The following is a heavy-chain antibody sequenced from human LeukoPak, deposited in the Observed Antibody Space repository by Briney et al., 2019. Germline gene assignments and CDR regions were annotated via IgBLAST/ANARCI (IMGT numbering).Heavy chain of an antibody. CDR3: ARGSRGYFDY. D-gene: IGHD3-10*01. J-gene: IGHJ4*02. CDR2: IIPILGIA. Sequence: ASVKVSCKASGGTFSSYAISWVRQAPGQGLEWMGRIIPILGIANYAQKLQGRVTMTTDTSTSTAYMELRSLRSDDTAVYYCARGSRGYFDYWGQGTLVTVSS. CDR1: GGTFSSYA. V-gene: IGHV1-69*04.